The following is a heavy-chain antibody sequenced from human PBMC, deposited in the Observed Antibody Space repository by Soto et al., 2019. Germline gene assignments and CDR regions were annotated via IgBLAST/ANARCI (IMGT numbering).Heavy chain of an antibody. CDR2: ISQSAGGNT. J-gene: IGHJ4*02. V-gene: IGHV3-23*01. CDR1: RFTFRAYG. Sequence: GGSLRLSCAASRFTFRAYGMMWVRQAPGKGLEWVSAISQSAGGNTYYADSVKSWFTISTDDSKNTLYLQMDSRRLQDPAQCDCVCCKYEYWAQGSQVSLSS. D-gene: IGHD3-3*01. CDR3: VCCKYEY.